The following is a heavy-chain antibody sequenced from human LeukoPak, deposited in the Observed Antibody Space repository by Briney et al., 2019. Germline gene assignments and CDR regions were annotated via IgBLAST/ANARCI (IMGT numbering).Heavy chain of an antibody. CDR1: GDTFNNYA. D-gene: IGHD2-2*01. CDR2: INPSGGST. V-gene: IGHV1-46*02. CDR3: ARYCSSTSGWCWFDP. Sequence: ASVKVSCKTSGDTFNNYAISWVRQAPGQGLEWMGIINPSGGSTSYAQKFQGRVTMTRDTSTSTVYMELSSLRSEDTAVYYCARYCSSTSGWCWFDPWGQGTLVTVSS. J-gene: IGHJ5*02.